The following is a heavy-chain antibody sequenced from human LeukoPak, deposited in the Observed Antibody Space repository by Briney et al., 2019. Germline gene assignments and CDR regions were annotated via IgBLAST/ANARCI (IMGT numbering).Heavy chain of an antibody. Sequence: SETLSLTCTVSGGSISSYYWSWIRQPPGKGLEWIGYIYYSGSTNYNPSLKSRVTISVDTSKNQFSLKLSSVTAADTAVYYCARAAMVRTRYFDLWGRGTLVTVSS. CDR2: IYYSGST. CDR3: ARAAMVRTRYFDL. CDR1: GGSISSYY. J-gene: IGHJ2*01. D-gene: IGHD5-18*01. V-gene: IGHV4-59*12.